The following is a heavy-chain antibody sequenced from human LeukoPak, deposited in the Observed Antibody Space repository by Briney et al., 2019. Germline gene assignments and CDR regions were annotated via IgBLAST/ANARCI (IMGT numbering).Heavy chain of an antibody. V-gene: IGHV3-53*01. J-gene: IGHJ4*02. Sequence: EGSLRLSCAASGFTVSSNYMNWVRQAPGKGLEWVSVIYGGGNIYYADSVKGRFTISRDNSKNTLYLQMNSLRAEDTAVYYCARGAGYNYPYYFDYWGQGTLVTVSS. CDR3: ARGAGYNYPYYFDY. D-gene: IGHD5-24*01. CDR2: IYGGGNI. CDR1: GFTVSSNY.